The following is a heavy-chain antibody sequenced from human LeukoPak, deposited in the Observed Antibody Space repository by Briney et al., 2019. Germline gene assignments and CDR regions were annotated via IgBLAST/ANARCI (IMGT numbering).Heavy chain of an antibody. V-gene: IGHV3-21*01. CDR3: AEMGLTYYYDSSGYDAFDI. CDR1: GFTFSSYS. D-gene: IGHD3-22*01. Sequence: GGSLRLSCAASGFTFSSYSMNWVRQAPGKGLEWVSSISSSSSYIYYADSVKGRFTISRDNAKNSLYLQMYSLRAEDTAVYYCAEMGLTYYYDSSGYDAFDIWGQGTMVTVSS. CDR2: ISSSSSYI. J-gene: IGHJ3*02.